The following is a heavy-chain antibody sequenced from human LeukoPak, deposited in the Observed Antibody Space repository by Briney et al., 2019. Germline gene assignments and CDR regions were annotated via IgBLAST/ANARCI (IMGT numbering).Heavy chain of an antibody. V-gene: IGHV4-59*08. CDR1: GGSVSSYY. D-gene: IGHD5-18*01. CDR3: ARLDSYGFPY. J-gene: IGHJ4*02. CDR2: IYYTGST. Sequence: SETLSLTCTVSGGSVSSYYWSWIRQPPGKGLEWIGYIYYTGSTNYNPSLKSRVTISVDTSKNQFSLKLSSVTAADTAVYYCARLDSYGFPYWGQGTLVTVSS.